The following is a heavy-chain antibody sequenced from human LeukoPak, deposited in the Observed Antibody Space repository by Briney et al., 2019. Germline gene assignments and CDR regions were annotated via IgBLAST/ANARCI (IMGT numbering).Heavy chain of an antibody. CDR3: AKGTSIAAPLYNWFDP. CDR2: SGIGGRT. V-gene: IGHV3-23*01. J-gene: IGHJ5*02. Sequence: SGIGGRTYYADSVKGRFTISRDNSKNTLYLQMNSLRAEDTAVYYCAKGTSIAAPLYNWFDPWGQGTLVTVSS. D-gene: IGHD6-13*01.